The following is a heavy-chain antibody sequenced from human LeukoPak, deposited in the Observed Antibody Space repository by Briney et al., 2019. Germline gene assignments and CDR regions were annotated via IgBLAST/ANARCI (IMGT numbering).Heavy chain of an antibody. V-gene: IGHV4-59*12. D-gene: IGHD6-6*01. CDR3: AREFDGSSSFYFDY. Sequence: SETLSLTCTVSGDSIINYYWSWIRQPPGKGLEWIGYIYYSGSTNYNPSFKSRVTISVDTSKNQFSLKLSSVTAADTAVYYCAREFDGSSSFYFDYWGQGTLVTVSS. J-gene: IGHJ4*02. CDR1: GDSIINYY. CDR2: IYYSGST.